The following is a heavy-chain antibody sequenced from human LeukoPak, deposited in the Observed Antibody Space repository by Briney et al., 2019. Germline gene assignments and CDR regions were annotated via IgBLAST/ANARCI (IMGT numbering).Heavy chain of an antibody. Sequence: SETLSLTCTVSGGSLSSYYWSWIRQPPGKGLEWIGYIYYSGSTNYNPSLKSRVTISVDTSKNQLSLKLSSVTAADTAVYYCARDVLYPRNDAFDIWGQGTMVTVSS. D-gene: IGHD2-2*02. CDR1: GGSLSSYY. J-gene: IGHJ3*02. V-gene: IGHV4-59*01. CDR2: IYYSGST. CDR3: ARDVLYPRNDAFDI.